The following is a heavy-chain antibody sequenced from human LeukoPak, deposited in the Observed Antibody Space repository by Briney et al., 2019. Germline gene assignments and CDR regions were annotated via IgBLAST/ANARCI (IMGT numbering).Heavy chain of an antibody. D-gene: IGHD5-12*01. CDR2: IRCDGSNK. V-gene: IGHV3-30*02. CDR1: EFTFSSYG. CDR3: AKGGGYEAQYYYYYLDV. J-gene: IGHJ6*03. Sequence: GGSLSLSCAASEFTFSSYGMHWVRQAPGKGLEWVASIRCDGSNKYYADSVKGRFTISRDNSKHTLYLQMNSLRAEDTAVYYCAKGGGYEAQYYYYYLDVWGKGTTVTISS.